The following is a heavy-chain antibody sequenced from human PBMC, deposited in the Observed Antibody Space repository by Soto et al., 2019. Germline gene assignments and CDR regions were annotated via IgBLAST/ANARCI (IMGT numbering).Heavy chain of an antibody. V-gene: IGHV3-23*01. CDR3: AKATSSGSHGEY. J-gene: IGHJ4*02. CDR1: GFTFSSYS. D-gene: IGHD1-26*01. Sequence: EVQLLESGGGLVQPGGSLRLSCATSGFTFSSYSMTWVRQAPGKGLEWVSTISGSGSRTYYADPVKGRFTISRDNSKNTLYLQMNSLRAEATAVYYCAKATSSGSHGEYWGQGTLVSVSS. CDR2: ISGSGSRT.